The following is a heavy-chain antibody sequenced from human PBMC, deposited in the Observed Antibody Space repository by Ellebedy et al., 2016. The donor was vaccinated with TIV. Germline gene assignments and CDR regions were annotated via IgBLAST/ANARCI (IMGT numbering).Heavy chain of an antibody. CDR1: GGSISSSNYY. Sequence: MPSEPLSLTCTVPGGSISSSNYYWGWIRPPPGTGLVWIGSIYSSGSTYYNPSLTSRLSISVDTSKNQFSLNLTSVTAADRAVYYCVRGLGIARFWGQGTLVTVSS. J-gene: IGHJ4*02. CDR2: IYSSGST. CDR3: VRGLGIARF. D-gene: IGHD6-13*01. V-gene: IGHV4-39*07.